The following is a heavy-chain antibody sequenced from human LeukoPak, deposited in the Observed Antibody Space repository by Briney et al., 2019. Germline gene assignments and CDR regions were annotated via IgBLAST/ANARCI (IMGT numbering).Heavy chain of an antibody. CDR1: GFTFDDYA. CDR2: ISWNSGSI. D-gene: IGHD2-2*01. CDR3: ARDLGGYCSSTSCSGWRY. V-gene: IGHV3-9*01. Sequence: GGSLRLSCAASGFTFDDYAMHWVRQAPGKGLEWVSGISWNSGSIGYADSVKGRFTISRDNAKNSLYLQMNSLRAEDTAVYYCARDLGGYCSSTSCSGWRYWGQGTLVTVSS. J-gene: IGHJ4*02.